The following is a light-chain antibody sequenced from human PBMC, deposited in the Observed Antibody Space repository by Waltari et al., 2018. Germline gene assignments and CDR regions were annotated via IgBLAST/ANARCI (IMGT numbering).Light chain of an antibody. V-gene: IGLV1-44*01. Sequence: QSVVTQSPSASGAPGQRVTISCSGSNSNIGSSTVNWYQKVPGTAPRLLIYSHDRRPSGVPDRFSASKSGTSASLAISGLQSEDEADYYCATWDARLTAVVFGGGTKVTVL. J-gene: IGLJ2*01. CDR2: SHD. CDR1: NSNIGSST. CDR3: ATWDARLTAVV.